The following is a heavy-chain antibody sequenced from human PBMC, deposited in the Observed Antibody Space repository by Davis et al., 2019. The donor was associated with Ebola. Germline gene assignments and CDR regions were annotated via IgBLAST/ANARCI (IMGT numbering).Heavy chain of an antibody. CDR3: ARTLRSSSWYFALDY. J-gene: IGHJ4*02. Sequence: SETLSLTCTVSGGSISSYYWSWIRQPPGKGLEWIGYIYYSGSTNYNPSLKSRVTISVDTSKNQFSLKLSSVTAADTAVYYCARTLRSSSWYFALDYWGQGTLVTVSS. CDR2: IYYSGST. D-gene: IGHD6-13*01. V-gene: IGHV4-59*01. CDR1: GGSISSYY.